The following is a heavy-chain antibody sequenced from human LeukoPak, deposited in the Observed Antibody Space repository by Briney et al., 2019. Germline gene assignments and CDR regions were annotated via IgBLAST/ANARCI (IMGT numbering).Heavy chain of an antibody. D-gene: IGHD5-12*01. CDR2: IYYSGST. J-gene: IGHJ5*02. V-gene: IGHV4-59*01. CDR1: GGSISSYY. Sequence: PSETLSLTCTASGGSISSYYWSWIRQPPGKGLEWIGYIYYSGSTNYNPSLKSRVTISVDTSKNQFSLKLSSVTAADTAVYYCARVMAITNWFDPWGQRTLVTASS. CDR3: ARVMAITNWFDP.